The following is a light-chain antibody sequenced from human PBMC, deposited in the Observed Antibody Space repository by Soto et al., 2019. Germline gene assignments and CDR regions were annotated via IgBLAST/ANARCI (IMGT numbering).Light chain of an antibody. V-gene: IGKV3-20*01. Sequence: EIVLTQSPGTLSLSPGERATLSCRASQGVSSSYLAWYKQKPGQPPRLLIYGASSRATGIPDRCSGSGSGTDFPLTITRLEPEDFAVYYCQHYRTSFGGGTKVEIK. CDR1: QGVSSSY. CDR2: GAS. CDR3: QHYRTS. J-gene: IGKJ4*01.